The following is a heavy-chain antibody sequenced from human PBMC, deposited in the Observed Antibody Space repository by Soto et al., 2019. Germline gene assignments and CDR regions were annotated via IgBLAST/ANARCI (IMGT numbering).Heavy chain of an antibody. J-gene: IGHJ4*02. Sequence: ASVKVSCKASGYTFTSYGISWVRQAPGQGLEWMGWISAYNGNTNYAQKLQGRVTMTTDTSTSTAYMELGSLRSDDTAVYYCARLTQTYDILTGYSPGPYYFDYWGQGTLVTVSS. CDR2: ISAYNGNT. CDR1: GYTFTSYG. D-gene: IGHD3-9*01. V-gene: IGHV1-18*01. CDR3: ARLTQTYDILTGYSPGPYYFDY.